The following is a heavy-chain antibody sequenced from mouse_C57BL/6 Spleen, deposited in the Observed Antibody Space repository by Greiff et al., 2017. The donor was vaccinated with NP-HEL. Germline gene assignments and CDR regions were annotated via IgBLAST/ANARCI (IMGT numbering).Heavy chain of an antibody. D-gene: IGHD1-1*01. CDR3: ASLVLRPFDY. V-gene: IGHV1-82*01. Sequence: VHLVESGPELVKPGASVKISCKASGYAFSSSWMNWVQQRPGKGLEWIGRIYPGDGDTNYNGKFKGKATLTADKSSSTAYMQLSSLTSEDSAVYCCASLVLRPFDYWGQGTTLTVSS. CDR2: IYPGDGDT. CDR1: GYAFSSSW. J-gene: IGHJ2*01.